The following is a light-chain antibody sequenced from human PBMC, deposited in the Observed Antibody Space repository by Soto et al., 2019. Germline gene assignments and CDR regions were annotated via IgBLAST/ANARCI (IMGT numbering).Light chain of an antibody. CDR3: QQYSGFPYT. V-gene: IGKV1-16*01. Sequence: DIQMTQSTSSLSASVGDRVTITCRASHDTSNSVAWFQQKPGMAPKSLIYGASSLQSGVSSRFSGSGSGTHFTLTISSLQPEDFATYYCQQYSGFPYTFGQGPKLEIK. CDR1: HDTSNS. CDR2: GAS. J-gene: IGKJ2*01.